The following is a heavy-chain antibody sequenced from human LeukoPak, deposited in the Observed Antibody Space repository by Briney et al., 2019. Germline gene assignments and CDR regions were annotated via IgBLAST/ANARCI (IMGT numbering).Heavy chain of an antibody. CDR1: GGSISSGHYY. Sequence: ASETLSLTCTVSGGSISSGHYYWSWIRQHPGKGLEWIGYIYYSGSTYYNPSLKSRLTISVDTSKNQFSLKLSSVTAADTAVYYCARGSRQQLSNWFDPWGQGTLVTVSS. D-gene: IGHD6-13*01. V-gene: IGHV4-31*03. J-gene: IGHJ5*02. CDR3: ARGSRQQLSNWFDP. CDR2: IYYSGST.